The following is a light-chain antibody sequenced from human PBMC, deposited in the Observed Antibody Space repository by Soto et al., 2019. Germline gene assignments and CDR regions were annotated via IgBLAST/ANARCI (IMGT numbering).Light chain of an antibody. Sequence: QSALTQPASVSGSPGQSITISCTGTSSDVGGYDFVSWYQLHPDKAPKLMIFEVNNRPSGVSNRFSGSKSGNTASLTISGLQAEDEADYYCSSYTSISASVIFGGGTKLTVL. CDR3: SSYTSISASVI. V-gene: IGLV2-14*03. CDR1: SSDVGGYDF. J-gene: IGLJ2*01. CDR2: EVN.